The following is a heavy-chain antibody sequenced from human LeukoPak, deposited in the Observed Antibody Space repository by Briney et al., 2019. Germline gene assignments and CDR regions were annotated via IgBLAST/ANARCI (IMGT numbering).Heavy chain of an antibody. CDR2: IYTSGST. CDR3: ARYQAEGVYDFWSGYPHNWFDP. V-gene: IGHV4-4*07. D-gene: IGHD3-3*01. CDR1: GGSISTYY. Sequence: SETLSLTCSVSGGSISTYYWSWIRQPAGKGLEWIGRIYTSGSTNYNPSLKSRVTISVDTSKNQFSLKLSSVTAADTAVYYCARYQAEGVYDFWSGYPHNWFDPWGQGTLVTVSS. J-gene: IGHJ5*02.